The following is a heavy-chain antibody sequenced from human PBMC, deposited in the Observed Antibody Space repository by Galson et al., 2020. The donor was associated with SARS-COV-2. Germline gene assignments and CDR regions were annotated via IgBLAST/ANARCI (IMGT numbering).Heavy chain of an antibody. CDR2: IYSEGSST. J-gene: IGHJ4*02. CDR1: GLNFSSYW. D-gene: IGHD7-27*01. CDR3: ARGDMGNDYFDY. Sequence: GGSLRLSCAASGLNFSSYWMHWVRQAPGKGLVWVSRIYSEGSSTSYADSVKGRFTISGDNAKNTLYLQMNSLRAEDTAVYYCARGDMGNDYFDYWGQGTLVTVSS. V-gene: IGHV3-74*01.